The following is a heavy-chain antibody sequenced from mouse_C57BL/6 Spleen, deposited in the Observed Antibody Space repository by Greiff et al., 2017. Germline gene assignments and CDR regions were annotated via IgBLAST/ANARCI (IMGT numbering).Heavy chain of an antibody. Sequence: QVQLQQSGPELVKPGASVKISCTASGYAFSSSWMHWVRQRPGKGLEWIGWIGPGDGDTNYTGKLKGKATLAADKSTSTAFLQLSSLRSEDTAVYFCARDYSNNDDYFDYWGQGTTLTVSS. D-gene: IGHD2-5*01. J-gene: IGHJ2*01. CDR3: ARDYSNNDDYFDY. V-gene: IGHV1-82*01. CDR1: GYAFSSSW. CDR2: IGPGDGDT.